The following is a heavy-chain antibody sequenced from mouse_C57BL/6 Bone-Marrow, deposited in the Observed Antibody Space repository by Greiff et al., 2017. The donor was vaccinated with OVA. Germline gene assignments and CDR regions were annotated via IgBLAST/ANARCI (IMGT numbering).Heavy chain of an antibody. CDR1: GFTFSDFY. V-gene: IGHV7-1*01. Sequence: EVNVVESGGGLVQSGRSLRLSCATSGFTFSDFYMEWVRQAPGKGLEWIAASRNKANDYTTEYSASVKGRFIVSRDTSQSILYLQMNALRAEDTAIYYCARDSSDGYSFDYWGQGTTLTVSS. D-gene: IGHD2-3*01. J-gene: IGHJ2*01. CDR2: SRNKANDYTT. CDR3: ARDSSDGYSFDY.